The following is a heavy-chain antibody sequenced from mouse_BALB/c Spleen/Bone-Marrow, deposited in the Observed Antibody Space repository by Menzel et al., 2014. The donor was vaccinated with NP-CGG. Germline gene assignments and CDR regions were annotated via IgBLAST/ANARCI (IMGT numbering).Heavy chain of an antibody. V-gene: IGHV1-54*01. CDR3: ARNANWLFTY. D-gene: IGHD4-1*01. CDR2: INPGGGGS. Sequence: QVQLKESGAEVVRPGTSVKVSCKASGYDFTSYLIEWIKQRPGQGLEWIGVINPGGGGSNYNEKFTGKATLTVDKSSSTAYMQLSSLTSDDSAVYFCARNANWLFTYWGQGTLVTVSA. J-gene: IGHJ3*01. CDR1: GYDFTSYL.